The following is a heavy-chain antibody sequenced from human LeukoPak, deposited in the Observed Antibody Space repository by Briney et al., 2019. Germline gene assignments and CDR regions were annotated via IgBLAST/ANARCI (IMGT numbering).Heavy chain of an antibody. Sequence: SSETLSLTCAVSGGSISSSNWWSWVRQPPGKGLEWIGEIYHSGSTNYNPSLKSRVTISVDKSKNQFSLKLSSVTAADTAVYYCARDRGYYYYYMDVWGKGTTVTISS. V-gene: IGHV4-4*02. J-gene: IGHJ6*03. CDR3: ARDRGYYYYYMDV. CDR2: IYHSGST. D-gene: IGHD3-10*01. CDR1: GGSISSSNW.